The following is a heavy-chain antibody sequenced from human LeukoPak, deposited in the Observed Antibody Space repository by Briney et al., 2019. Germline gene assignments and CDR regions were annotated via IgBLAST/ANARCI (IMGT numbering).Heavy chain of an antibody. D-gene: IGHD1-1*01. J-gene: IGHJ4*02. Sequence: PGRSLRLSCAASGFTFKIYSMNWVRQAPGKGLEWVSSISSSSSHMYYADSVKGRFTISRDNAKNSLYLQMNTLRAEDTAVYYCARDDTSVHFFDYWGQGTLVTVSS. V-gene: IGHV3-21*01. CDR3: ARDDTSVHFFDY. CDR1: GFTFKIYS. CDR2: ISSSSSHM.